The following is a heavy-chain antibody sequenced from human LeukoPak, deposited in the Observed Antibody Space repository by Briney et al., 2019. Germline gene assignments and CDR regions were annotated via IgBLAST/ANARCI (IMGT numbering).Heavy chain of an antibody. J-gene: IGHJ5*02. D-gene: IGHD3-22*01. CDR3: ARGPTYYYDSSGYSGSRFDP. Sequence: ASVTVSCKASGYTFTSYDINWVRQAPGQGLEWMGWMNANSGNTGYAQKFQGRVTMTKNTSISTAYMELSSLRSEDTAVYYCARGPTYYYDSSGYSGSRFDPWGQGTLVTVSS. CDR2: MNANSGNT. CDR1: GYTFTSYD. V-gene: IGHV1-8*01.